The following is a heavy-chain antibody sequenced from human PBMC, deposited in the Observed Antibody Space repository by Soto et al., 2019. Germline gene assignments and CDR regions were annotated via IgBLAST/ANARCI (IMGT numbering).Heavy chain of an antibody. V-gene: IGHV1-69*12. CDR2: IIPIFGTA. J-gene: IGHJ1*01. CDR1: GGTFSSYA. D-gene: IGHD6-19*01. CDR3: ARGEGPSGWYFFGHFQH. Sequence: QVQLVQSGAEVKKPGSSVKVSCKASGGTFSSYAISWVRQAPGQGLEWMGGIIPIFGTANYAQKFQGRVTITADESTSTAYMELSSLRSEDTGVYYCARGEGPSGWYFFGHFQHWGQGTLVTVSS.